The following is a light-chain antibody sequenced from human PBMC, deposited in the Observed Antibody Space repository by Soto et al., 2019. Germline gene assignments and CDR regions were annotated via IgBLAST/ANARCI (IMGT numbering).Light chain of an antibody. CDR1: QSVSSSF. CDR3: QQYDNSPLT. Sequence: EIVLTQSPGTLSLSPGERATLSCRASQSVSSSFLAWYRQKPGQAPRLLIYGASSRATGIPDRFSGSGSGTDFTLTISRLGPEDFAVYYCQQYDNSPLTFGGGTKVEIK. V-gene: IGKV3-20*01. J-gene: IGKJ4*01. CDR2: GAS.